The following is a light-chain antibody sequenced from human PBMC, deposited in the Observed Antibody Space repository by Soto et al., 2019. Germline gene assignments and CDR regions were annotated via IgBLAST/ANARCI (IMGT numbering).Light chain of an antibody. J-gene: IGKJ3*01. CDR2: DAS. Sequence: DIPMTQSPSSLSASVGDRVTITCQASQDISNYLNWYQQKPGKAPKLLIYDASNLETGVPSRFSGSGSGTDFTFTISSLQREDIATDYCHQYDNLPSTFGPGTKVDIK. CDR3: HQYDNLPST. CDR1: QDISNY. V-gene: IGKV1-33*01.